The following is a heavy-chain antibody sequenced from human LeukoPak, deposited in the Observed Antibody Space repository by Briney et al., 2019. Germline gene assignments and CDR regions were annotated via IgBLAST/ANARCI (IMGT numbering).Heavy chain of an antibody. CDR3: ARRNPGTAYPYYYGMDA. V-gene: IGHV4-59*08. Sequence: SETLSLTCTVSGGSISSYYWSWIRQPPGKGLEWIGYIYYSGSTNYNPSLKSRVTISVDTSKNQFSLKLSSVTAADTAVYYCARRNPGTAYPYYYGMDAWGQGTTVTVSS. D-gene: IGHD6-13*01. CDR2: IYYSGST. CDR1: GGSISSYY. J-gene: IGHJ6*02.